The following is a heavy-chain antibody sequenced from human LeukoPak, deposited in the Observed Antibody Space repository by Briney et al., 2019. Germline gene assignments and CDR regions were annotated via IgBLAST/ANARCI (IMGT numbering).Heavy chain of an antibody. CDR2: INAGNGNT. J-gene: IGHJ4*02. CDR1: GYTFTSYA. Sequence: GALVKVSCKASGYTFTSYAMHWVRQAPRQRLEWMGWINAGNGNTKYSKKFQGRVTITRDTSASTAYMELSSLRSEDTAVYYCARVVRAGLDYWGQGTLVTVSS. V-gene: IGHV1-3*01. CDR3: ARVVRAGLDY.